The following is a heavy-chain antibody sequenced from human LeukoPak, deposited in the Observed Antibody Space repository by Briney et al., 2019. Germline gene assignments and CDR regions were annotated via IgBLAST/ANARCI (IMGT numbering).Heavy chain of an antibody. CDR1: GFTFSSYW. V-gene: IGHV3-7*01. CDR2: IKQDGSEK. J-gene: IGHJ6*03. Sequence: PGGSLRLSCAASGFTFSSYWMSWVRRAPGKGLEWVANIKQDGSEKYYVDSVKSRFTISRDNAKNSLYLQMNSLRAEDTAVYYCAREGGLENKYYYYYYMDVWGKGTTVTVSS. D-gene: IGHD2/OR15-2a*01. CDR3: AREGGLENKYYYYYYMDV.